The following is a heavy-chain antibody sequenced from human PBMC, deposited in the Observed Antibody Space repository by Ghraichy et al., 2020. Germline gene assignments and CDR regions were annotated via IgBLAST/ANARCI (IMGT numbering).Heavy chain of an antibody. V-gene: IGHV2-5*01. CDR3: AHSFPTTVTNAPFDY. CDR1: GFSLSTSGVG. Sequence: SGPTLVKPTQTLTLTCTFSGFSLSTSGVGVGWIRQPPGKALEWLALIYWNDDKRYSPSLKSRLTITKDTSKNQVVLTMTNMDPVDTATYYCAHSFPTTVTNAPFDYWGQGTLVTVSS. J-gene: IGHJ4*02. CDR2: IYWNDDK. D-gene: IGHD4-17*01.